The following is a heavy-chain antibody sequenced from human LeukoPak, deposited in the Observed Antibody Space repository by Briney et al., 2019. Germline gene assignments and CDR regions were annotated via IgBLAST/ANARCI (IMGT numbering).Heavy chain of an antibody. V-gene: IGHV3-66*01. CDR3: AKEVGDYYDSSGYYLLYFDY. CDR2: IYSGAST. Sequence: GGSLRLSCAASGFTVSSNYMSWVRQAPGKGLEWVSVIYSGASTYYADSVKGRFTISRDNSKNTLYLQMNSLRAEDTAVYYCAKEVGDYYDSSGYYLLYFDYWGQGTLVTVSS. D-gene: IGHD3-22*01. J-gene: IGHJ4*02. CDR1: GFTVSSNY.